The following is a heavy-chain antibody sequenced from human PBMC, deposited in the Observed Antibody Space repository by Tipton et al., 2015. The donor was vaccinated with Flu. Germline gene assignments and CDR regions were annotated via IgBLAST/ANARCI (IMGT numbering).Heavy chain of an antibody. J-gene: IGHJ5*02. V-gene: IGHV4-38-2*02. CDR2: LSHSGRT. CDR3: ARDLGPLNWFDR. Sequence: LRLSCVVSGYSINSGYFWGWIRQPPGKGLEWIGSLSHSGRTYYNPSLKSRVTISADTWKTQFSLKLGSVTAADTAVYYCARDLGPLNWFDRWGQGILVNVSS. CDR1: GYSINSGYF. D-gene: IGHD3-16*01.